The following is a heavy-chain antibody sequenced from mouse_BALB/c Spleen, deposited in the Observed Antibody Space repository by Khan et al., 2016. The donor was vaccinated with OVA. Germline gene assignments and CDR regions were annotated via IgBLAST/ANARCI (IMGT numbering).Heavy chain of an antibody. J-gene: IGHJ2*01. Sequence: EVKLVESGGDLVKPGGSLKLSCAASGFTFSSYVMSWVRQTPAKRLEWVASISSGGITDSPDTVKGRFTISRDNARNILYLQMTSLRSEDTAIYYCVRDAYRYDDYYFDNWGQGTTLTVSS. V-gene: IGHV5-6-5*01. CDR3: VRDAYRYDDYYFDN. D-gene: IGHD2-14*01. CDR2: ISSGGIT. CDR1: GFTFSSYV.